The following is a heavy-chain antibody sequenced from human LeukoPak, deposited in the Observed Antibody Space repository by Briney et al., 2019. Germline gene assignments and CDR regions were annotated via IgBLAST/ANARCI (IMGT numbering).Heavy chain of an antibody. CDR1: GGSISSGGYY. J-gene: IGHJ4*02. V-gene: IGHV4-31*03. Sequence: PSQTLSLTCTVSGGSISSGGYYWSWIRQHPGEGLEWVGYIYYSGSTYYNPSLKSRVTISVDTSKNQFSLKLSSVTAADTAVYYCARAPSSWGETRQYFDNWGQGTLVTVSS. CDR3: ARAPSSWGETRQYFDN. D-gene: IGHD6-13*01. CDR2: IYYSGST.